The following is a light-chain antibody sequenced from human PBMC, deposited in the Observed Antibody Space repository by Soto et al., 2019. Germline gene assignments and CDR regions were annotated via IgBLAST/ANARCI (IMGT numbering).Light chain of an antibody. V-gene: IGKV1-9*01. J-gene: IGKJ4*01. CDR2: AAS. Sequence: DIQLTQSPSFLSASVGDSVTITCRASQGISSYLAWYQQKPGKAPKLLIYAASTLQSGVPSRFSVSGSGTEFTLTISSLQPEDFATYYCQQLNSYPLTVGGGTKVEIK. CDR3: QQLNSYPLT. CDR1: QGISSY.